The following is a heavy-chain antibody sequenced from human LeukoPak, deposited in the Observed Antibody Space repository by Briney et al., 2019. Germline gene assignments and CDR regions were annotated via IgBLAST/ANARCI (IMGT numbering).Heavy chain of an antibody. V-gene: IGHV3-23*01. D-gene: IGHD3-22*01. Sequence: GGSLRLSCAASGFTFSSYGMHWVRQAPGKGPEWVSAISGSGGSTYYADSVKGRFTISRDNSKNTLYLQMNSLRAEDTAVYYCAKEITMIVVAPWGQGTLVTVSS. CDR1: GFTFSSYG. CDR3: AKEITMIVVAP. CDR2: ISGSGGST. J-gene: IGHJ4*02.